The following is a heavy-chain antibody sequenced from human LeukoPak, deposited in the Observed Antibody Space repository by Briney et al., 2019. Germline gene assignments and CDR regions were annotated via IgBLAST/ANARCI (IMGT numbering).Heavy chain of an antibody. CDR3: AKDPSGPIDY. CDR2: ISYDGSNK. V-gene: IGHV3-30*18. J-gene: IGHJ4*02. CDR1: GFTFSGYG. Sequence: GGSLRLSCAASGFTFSGYGMHWVRQAPGKGLEWVAVISYDGSNKYYADSVKGRFTISRDNSKNTLYLQMNSLRAEDTAVYYCAKDPSGPIDYWGQGTLVTVSS.